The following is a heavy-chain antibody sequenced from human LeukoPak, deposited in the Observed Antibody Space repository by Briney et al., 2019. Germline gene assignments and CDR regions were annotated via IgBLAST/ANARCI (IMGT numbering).Heavy chain of an antibody. Sequence: SETLSLTCTVSNGSISSSRYYWAWIRQAPGKGLEWIGSVYYSASTHYNPSQRSRVTISVDTSKDQFFLRLRSGTAADTAIYYCARNCSRTTCSGTFDIWGRGTLVTVSS. J-gene: IGHJ3*02. CDR1: NGSISSSRYY. CDR2: VYYSAST. D-gene: IGHD2-2*01. V-gene: IGHV4-39*01. CDR3: ARNCSRTTCSGTFDI.